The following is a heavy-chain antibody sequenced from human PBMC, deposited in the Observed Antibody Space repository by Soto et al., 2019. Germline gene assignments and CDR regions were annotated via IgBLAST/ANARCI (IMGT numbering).Heavy chain of an antibody. V-gene: IGHV4-39*01. CDR3: ARRIIAEAGTCWFEP. D-gene: IGHD6-13*01. Sequence: SETLSLTCTVSGGSISSGGYYWGWIRQPPGKGLEWIGSIYYSGSTYYNPSLKSRVTISADTSKNQFSLKLSSVTAADTAVYYCARRIIAEAGTCWFEPWGQGTLVTVSS. CDR2: IYYSGST. J-gene: IGHJ5*02. CDR1: GGSISSGGYY.